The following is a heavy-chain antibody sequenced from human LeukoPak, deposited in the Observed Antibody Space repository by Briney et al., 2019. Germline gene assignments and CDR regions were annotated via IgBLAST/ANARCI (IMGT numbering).Heavy chain of an antibody. CDR3: AREGPLYSSGWYYFDY. J-gene: IGHJ4*02. CDR2: INPNSGGT. Sequence: PGASVKVSCKASGYTFTGYYMHWVRQAPGQGLEWMGWINPNSGGTNYAQKFQGRVTMTRDTSISTAYMELRSLRSDDTAVYYCAREGPLYSSGWYYFDYWGQGTLVTVSS. V-gene: IGHV1-2*02. D-gene: IGHD6-19*01. CDR1: GYTFTGYY.